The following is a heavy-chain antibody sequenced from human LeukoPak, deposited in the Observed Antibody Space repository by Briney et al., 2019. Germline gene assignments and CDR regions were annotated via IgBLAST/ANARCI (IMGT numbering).Heavy chain of an antibody. Sequence: GGSLRLSCAASGFTFSSYGMHWVRQAPGKGLEWVSMIYSDGTTHYTDSVKGRFSISKDNSKNTLNLQMVSLRAEDTAVYYCARMNYVSSGWGAPFDYWGQGTLVTVSS. CDR3: ARMNYVSSGWGAPFDY. J-gene: IGHJ4*02. CDR1: GFTFSSYG. V-gene: IGHV3-NL1*01. D-gene: IGHD1-7*01. CDR2: IYSDGTT.